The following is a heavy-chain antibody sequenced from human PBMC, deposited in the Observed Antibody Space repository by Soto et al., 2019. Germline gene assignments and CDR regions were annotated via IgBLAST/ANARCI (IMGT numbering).Heavy chain of an antibody. CDR1: GYPVTAYY. D-gene: IGHD3-3*01. CDR2: INPATGAA. V-gene: IGHV1-2*02. CDR3: ARGGGVGVAGSAAFDM. Sequence: QLHLVQSGAVVKKPGASVTVSCSASGYPVTAYYMHWVRQAPGRGLEWMGGINPATGAAKYTQTFQGRVTMTRDTSTGTVFMELGGLASGDTAVFYRARGGGVGVAGSAAFDMWGQGTLVTVSS. J-gene: IGHJ3*02.